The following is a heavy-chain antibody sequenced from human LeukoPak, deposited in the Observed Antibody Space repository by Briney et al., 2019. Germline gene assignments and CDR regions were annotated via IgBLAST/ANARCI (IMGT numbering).Heavy chain of an antibody. CDR1: GFAFSNYA. D-gene: IGHD6-13*01. V-gene: IGHV3-23*01. J-gene: IGHJ6*03. Sequence: PGVSLRLSCAASGFAFSNYAMSWVRQAPGKGLEWVSAISGSGGSTYYADSVKGRSTFSRDNSKNTLYLQMNSLRAEDTAVYYCAKDSSSWFYMDVWGKGTTVTVSS. CDR3: AKDSSSWFYMDV. CDR2: ISGSGGST.